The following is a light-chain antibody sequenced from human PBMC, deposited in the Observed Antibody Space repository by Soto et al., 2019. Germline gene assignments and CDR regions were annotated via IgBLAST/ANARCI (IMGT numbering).Light chain of an antibody. J-gene: IGKJ1*01. Sequence: EILLTQSRGTMSLSPGEGGTSSRLDSQTGSSNYLAWYQQRPGQDARIIIYGEYSRATGIQDRFSGSGSGTDFTLTIRRMEPEDFAVYYCKQSGSSPRTLGTGPKLDLK. V-gene: IGKV3-20*01. CDR2: GEY. CDR1: QTGSSNY. CDR3: KQSGSSPRT.